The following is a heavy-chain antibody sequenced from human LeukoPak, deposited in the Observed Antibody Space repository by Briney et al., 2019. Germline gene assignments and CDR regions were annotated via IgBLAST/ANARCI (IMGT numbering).Heavy chain of an antibody. CDR1: GFTFSSYA. D-gene: IGHD5-12*01. CDR2: ISGSGGST. CDR3: AKDGREWPRSLDY. J-gene: IGHJ4*02. V-gene: IGHV3-23*01. Sequence: GGSLRLSCAASGFTFSSYAMSWVRQAPGKGLEWVSGISGSGGSTYYADSVKGRFTISRDNSKNTLYLQMNSLRGEDTAVYYCAKDGREWPRSLDYGGQGTLVTVSS.